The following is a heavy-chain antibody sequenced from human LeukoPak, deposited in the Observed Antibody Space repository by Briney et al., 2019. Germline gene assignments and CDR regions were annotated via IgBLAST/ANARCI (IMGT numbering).Heavy chain of an antibody. CDR3: ASVTSRV. D-gene: IGHD4-11*01. Sequence: SETLSLTCAVYGGSFSGYYWSWIRQPPGKGLEWIGEINHSGSTNYNPSLKSRVTISVDTSKNQFSLKLSPVTAADTAVYYCASVTSRVWGQGTTVTVSS. J-gene: IGHJ6*02. CDR1: GGSFSGYY. V-gene: IGHV4-34*01. CDR2: INHSGST.